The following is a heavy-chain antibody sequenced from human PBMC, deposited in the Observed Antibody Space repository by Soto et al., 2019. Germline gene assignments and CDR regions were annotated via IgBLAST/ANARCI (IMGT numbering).Heavy chain of an antibody. D-gene: IGHD6-19*01. CDR2: ISGSGDST. V-gene: IGHV3-23*01. Sequence: EVQLLESGGGLVQPGGSLRLSCAASGFTLSTYAMNWVRQAPGKGLEWVSGISGSGDSTYYADSVKGRFTVSRDNSKNKLYLQMNSPRADDTAVFYCAKERSSGWSFDYWGQGTLVTVSS. CDR1: GFTLSTYA. CDR3: AKERSSGWSFDY. J-gene: IGHJ4*02.